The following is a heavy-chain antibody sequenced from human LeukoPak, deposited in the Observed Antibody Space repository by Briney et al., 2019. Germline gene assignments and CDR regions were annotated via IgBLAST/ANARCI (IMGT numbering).Heavy chain of an antibody. CDR3: ARDRGGYFDY. D-gene: IGHD6-13*01. Sequence: GGSLRLSCAASGFTFRTYGMHWVRQAPGKGLQWVALIWYDGSNTYYADSVKGRFTISRDNSKNTLYLQMNSLRVEDTAVYFCARDRGGYFDYWGQGTLVVVSS. CDR2: IWYDGSNT. V-gene: IGHV3-33*01. J-gene: IGHJ4*02. CDR1: GFTFRTYG.